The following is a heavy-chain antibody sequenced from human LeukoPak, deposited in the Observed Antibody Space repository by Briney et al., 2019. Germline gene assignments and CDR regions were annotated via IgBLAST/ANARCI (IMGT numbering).Heavy chain of an antibody. V-gene: IGHV4-39*07. D-gene: IGHD4-23*01. CDR1: GDSISNSSYY. Sequence: MSSETLSLTCTVSGDSISNSSYYWGWIRQPPGKGLERIVNVYYSGSTYYNPTLKSRVTTSVDTSKNQISLKLKSVTAADTAVYYCATNPYGGSQDDTFDIWGQGTMVTVSS. J-gene: IGHJ3*02. CDR3: ATNPYGGSQDDTFDI. CDR2: VYYSGST.